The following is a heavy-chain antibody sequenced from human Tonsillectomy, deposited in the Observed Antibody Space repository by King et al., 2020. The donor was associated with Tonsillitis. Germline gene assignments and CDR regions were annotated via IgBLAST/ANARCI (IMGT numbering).Heavy chain of an antibody. V-gene: IGHV3-64D*06. Sequence: VQLVESGGGLVQPGGSLRLSCSTTGFTFCNYAMHWVRQAPGKGLEYVSAISSTGGSTYYADSVNGRFTISRDNSKNTLYLQMSSLRAVDTAGYHCAKDIWLDYYGSGTYFAERNWFDPWGQGTLVTVSS. CDR2: ISSTGGST. D-gene: IGHD3-10*01. J-gene: IGHJ5*02. CDR3: AKDIWLDYYGSGTYFAERNWFDP. CDR1: GFTFCNYA.